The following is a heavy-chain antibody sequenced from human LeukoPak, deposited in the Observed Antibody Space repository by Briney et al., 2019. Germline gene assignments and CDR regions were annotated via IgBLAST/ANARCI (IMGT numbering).Heavy chain of an antibody. CDR2: TYCRSKWYN. J-gene: IGHJ4*02. V-gene: IGHV6-1*01. Sequence: SHPLTLTRALSGDILYSNSAPWHSISKSPARGLEWLVRTYCRSKWYNDYAVSVKSRITINPDTSKNQFSLQLNSVTPEDTAVYYCARVYYYGSGSYFDYWGQGTLVSVCS. CDR3: ARVYYYGSGSYFDY. CDR1: GDILYSNSAP. D-gene: IGHD3-10*01.